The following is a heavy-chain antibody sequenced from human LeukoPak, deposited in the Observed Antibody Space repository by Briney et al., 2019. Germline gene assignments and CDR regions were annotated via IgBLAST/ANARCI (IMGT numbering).Heavy chain of an antibody. CDR3: ARAQWYYYYYMDV. CDR2: IIPILGIA. V-gene: IGHV1-69*04. J-gene: IGHJ6*03. D-gene: IGHD2-8*01. Sequence: SVKVSCKASGGTFSSYAISWVRQAPGQGLEWMGRIIPILGIANYAQKFQGRVTITADKSTSTAYMELSSLRSEDTAVYYCARAQWYYYYYMDVWGKGTTVTVSS. CDR1: GGTFSSYA.